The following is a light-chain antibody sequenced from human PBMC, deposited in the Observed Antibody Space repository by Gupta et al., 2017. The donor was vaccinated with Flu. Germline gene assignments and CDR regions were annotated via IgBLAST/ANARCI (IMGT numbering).Light chain of an antibody. J-gene: IGKJ1*01. CDR3: QQTYNFPLT. Sequence: DIQMTQSPSSVSASVGDRVTITCRASQAIRTWLAWYQQKPGKAPKLLIYAASALHTGVPSRFSGSGSGTDFTLTISSLQPEEFASYYCQQTYNFPLTFGQGTKVEIK. CDR1: QAIRTW. V-gene: IGKV1-12*01. CDR2: AAS.